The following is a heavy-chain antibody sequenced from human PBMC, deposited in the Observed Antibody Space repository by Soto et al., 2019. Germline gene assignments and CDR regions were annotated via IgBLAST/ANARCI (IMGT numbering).Heavy chain of an antibody. CDR3: ARERNVITMVRGVHEKNPDY. D-gene: IGHD3-10*01. V-gene: IGHV4-34*01. CDR2: INHSGST. Sequence: QVQLQQWGAGLLKPSETLSLTCAVYGGSFSGYYWSWIRQPPGKGLEWIGEINHSGSTNYNPSLKSRVTISVDTSKNQFSLKLSSVTAADTAVYYCARERNVITMVRGVHEKNPDYWGQGTLVTVSS. J-gene: IGHJ4*02. CDR1: GGSFSGYY.